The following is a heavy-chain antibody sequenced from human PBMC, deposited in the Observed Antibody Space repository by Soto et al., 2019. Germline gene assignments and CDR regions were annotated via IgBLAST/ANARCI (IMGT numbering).Heavy chain of an antibody. CDR1: GGSISSSNW. Sequence: QVQLQESGPGLVKPSGTLSLTCAVSGGSISSSNWWSWVRQPPGKGLEWIGEIYHSGSTNYNPSLKSRVTISVDKSKSQFSLKLSSVTAADTAVYYCARLPYGSGSYYTYYYYYGMDVWGQGTTVTVSS. V-gene: IGHV4-4*02. CDR2: IYHSGST. CDR3: ARLPYGSGSYYTYYYYYGMDV. J-gene: IGHJ6*02. D-gene: IGHD3-10*01.